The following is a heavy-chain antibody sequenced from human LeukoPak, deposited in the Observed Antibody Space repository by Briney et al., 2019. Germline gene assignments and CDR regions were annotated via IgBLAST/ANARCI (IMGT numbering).Heavy chain of an antibody. Sequence: QAGGSLRLSCAASGFTFSSYAMSWVRQAPGKGLEWVSAISGSGGSTYYADSVKGRFTISRDNSKNTLYLQMNSLRAEDTAVYYCATALYSSSWSPNYYYYYYMDVWGKGTTVTVSS. CDR2: ISGSGGST. CDR3: ATALYSSSWSPNYYYYYYMDV. D-gene: IGHD6-13*01. V-gene: IGHV3-23*01. CDR1: GFTFSSYA. J-gene: IGHJ6*03.